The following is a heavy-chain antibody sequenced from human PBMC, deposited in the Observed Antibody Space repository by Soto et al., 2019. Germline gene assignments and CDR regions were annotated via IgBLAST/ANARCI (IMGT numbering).Heavy chain of an antibody. Sequence: PGGSLRLSCAASGFTLSSYWMSWVRQAPGKGLGWVANIKQDGSEKYYVDSVKGRFTISRDNAKNSRYLQMNSLKSDATAVSYCASSPSSFWELLYLWGQGTQVTVSS. V-gene: IGHV3-7*03. CDR2: IKQDGSEK. CDR3: ASSPSSFWELLYL. CDR1: GFTLSSYW. D-gene: IGHD3-10*01. J-gene: IGHJ4*02.